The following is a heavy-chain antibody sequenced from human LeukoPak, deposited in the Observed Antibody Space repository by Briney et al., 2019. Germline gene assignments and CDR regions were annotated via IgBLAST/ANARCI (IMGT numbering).Heavy chain of an antibody. Sequence: SETLSLTCTVSGGSISGSSYYWGWIRQPPGKGLEWIGSIYYSGSTYYNPSLKSRVTISVDTSKNQFSLKLSSVTAADTAVYYCARFSIAAAGPTDYFDYWGQGTLVTVSS. CDR1: GGSISGSSYY. CDR2: IYYSGST. V-gene: IGHV4-39*01. J-gene: IGHJ4*02. CDR3: ARFSIAAAGPTDYFDY. D-gene: IGHD6-13*01.